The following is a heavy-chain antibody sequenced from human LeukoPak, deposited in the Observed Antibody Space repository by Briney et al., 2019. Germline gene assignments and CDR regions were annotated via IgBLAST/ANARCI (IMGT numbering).Heavy chain of an antibody. CDR3: ARESQQLVEGYFDL. CDR1: GGSISSSSYY. Sequence: PSETLSLTCSVSGGSISSSSYYWGWIRQPPGKGLEWIGSIYYSGSTYYNPSLKSRVTISVDRSKNQFSLKLSSVTAADTAVYYCARESQQLVEGYFDLWGRGTLVTVSS. V-gene: IGHV4-39*07. D-gene: IGHD6-13*01. CDR2: IYYSGST. J-gene: IGHJ2*01.